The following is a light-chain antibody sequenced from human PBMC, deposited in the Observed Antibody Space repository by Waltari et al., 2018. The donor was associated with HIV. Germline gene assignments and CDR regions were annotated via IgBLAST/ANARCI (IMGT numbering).Light chain of an antibody. CDR3: CSYAVSSTYV. J-gene: IGLJ1*01. Sequence: QSALTQPASVSGSPGQSITISCTGTSSDVGAYNYVSWYQQHPGKAPKLMIYDVTKRPSWVPNRFAGSQSANTASLTISGLQAEDEADYYCCSYAVSSTYVFGSGTKVTVL. CDR2: DVT. V-gene: IGLV2-23*02. CDR1: SSDVGAYNY.